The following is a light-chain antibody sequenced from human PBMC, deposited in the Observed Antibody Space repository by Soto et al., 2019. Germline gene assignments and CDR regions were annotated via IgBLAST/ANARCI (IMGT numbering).Light chain of an antibody. V-gene: IGLV2-8*01. CDR1: SSDVGGYSY. CDR2: EVS. Sequence: QSALTQPASVSGSPGQSITISCTGTSSDVGGYSYVSWYQQHPGKTPKLMIYEVSKRPSGVPDRFSGSKSGNTASLTVSGLQAEDEADYYCSSYAGSNTYVVFGGGTKVTVL. CDR3: SSYAGSNTYVV. J-gene: IGLJ2*01.